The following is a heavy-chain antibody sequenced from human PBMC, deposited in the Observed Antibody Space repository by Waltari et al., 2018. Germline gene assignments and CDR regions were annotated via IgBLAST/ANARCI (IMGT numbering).Heavy chain of an antibody. Sequence: QVQLQESGPGLVKPSETLSLTCAVSGYSIRSRYYWGWLRQPPGKGLEWIGSIYNSGSTYYNPSIKSRVTISVDTSKNQFSLKLSSVTAADTAVYYCARLFLAAAYLDYGGQGTLVTVSS. CDR1: GYSIRSRYY. J-gene: IGHJ4*02. CDR2: IYNSGST. V-gene: IGHV4-38-2*01. D-gene: IGHD6-13*01. CDR3: ARLFLAAAYLDY.